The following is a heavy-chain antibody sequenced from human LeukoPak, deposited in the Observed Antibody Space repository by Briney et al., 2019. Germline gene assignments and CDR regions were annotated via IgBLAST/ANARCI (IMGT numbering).Heavy chain of an antibody. V-gene: IGHV3-48*03. CDR1: GFTFSTYE. J-gene: IGHJ4*02. CDR2: IGSSGSPI. D-gene: IGHD3-22*01. Sequence: GGSLRLSCVASGFTFSTYEMNWVRQAPGKGLEWVSYIGSSGSPIYYADSVKGRFIISRDNAMNSLYQQMNSLRAEDTAVYYCARDDYDSSGYFSPHDIWGQGTLVSVSS. CDR3: ARDDYDSSGYFSPHDI.